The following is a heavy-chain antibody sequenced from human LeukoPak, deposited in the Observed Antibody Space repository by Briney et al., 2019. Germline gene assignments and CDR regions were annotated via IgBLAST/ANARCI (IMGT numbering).Heavy chain of an antibody. D-gene: IGHD1-7*01. CDR3: ARDSLAGWNYEVDP. Sequence: ASVKVPRKASGYTFTSYGISWVRQAPGQGLEWMGWISAYNGNTNYAQKLQGRVTMTTDTSTSTAYMELRSLRSDDTAVYYCARDSLAGWNYEVDPWGQGTLVTVSS. J-gene: IGHJ5*02. CDR2: ISAYNGNT. CDR1: GYTFTSYG. V-gene: IGHV1-18*01.